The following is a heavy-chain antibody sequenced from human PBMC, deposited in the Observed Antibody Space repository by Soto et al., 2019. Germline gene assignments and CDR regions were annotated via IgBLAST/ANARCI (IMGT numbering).Heavy chain of an antibody. D-gene: IGHD5-12*01. V-gene: IGHV3-64*02. Sequence: GGSLRLSCAASGFTFSSYAMHWVRQAPGKGLEYVSAISSNGGSTYYADSVKGRFTISRDNSKNTLYLQMGGLRAEDMAVYYCARGQAGYDPYYYYGMDVWGQGTTVTVSS. CDR3: ARGQAGYDPYYYYGMDV. CDR2: ISSNGGST. CDR1: GFTFSSYA. J-gene: IGHJ6*02.